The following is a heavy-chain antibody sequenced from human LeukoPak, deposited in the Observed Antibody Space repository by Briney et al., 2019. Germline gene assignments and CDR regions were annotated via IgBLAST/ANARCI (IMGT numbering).Heavy chain of an antibody. J-gene: IGHJ5*02. CDR1: GGSISSGGYY. CDR2: IYYSGST. CDR3: ARDISEAGYSHWFDP. D-gene: IGHD5-24*01. Sequence: PSETLSLTCTVSGGSISSGGYYWSWIRQPAGKGLEWIGYIYYSGSTNYNPSLKSRVTISVDTSKNQFSLKLSSVTAADTAVYYCARDISEAGYSHWFDPWGQGTLVTVSS. V-gene: IGHV4-61*10.